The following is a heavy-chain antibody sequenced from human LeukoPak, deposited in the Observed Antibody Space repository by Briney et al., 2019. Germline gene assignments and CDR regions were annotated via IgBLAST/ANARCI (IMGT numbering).Heavy chain of an antibody. Sequence: GASVKVSCKASGYTFTSYGISWVRQAPGQGLEWMGWISAYNGNTNYAQKLQGRVTMTTDTSTSTAYMELRSLRSDDTAVYYCARVHSSSWHRPPLNDYWGQGTLVTVSS. J-gene: IGHJ4*02. CDR3: ARVHSSSWHRPPLNDY. CDR1: GYTFTSYG. V-gene: IGHV1-18*01. CDR2: ISAYNGNT. D-gene: IGHD6-13*01.